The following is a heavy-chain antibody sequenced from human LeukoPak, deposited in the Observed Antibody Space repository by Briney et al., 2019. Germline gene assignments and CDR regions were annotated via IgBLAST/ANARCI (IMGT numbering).Heavy chain of an antibody. Sequence: PSETLSLTCAVYGGSLSGDYWSWIRQPPGKGLEWIGEINHSGSTNYNPSLKSRVTISVDTSKNQFSLKLSSVTAADTAVYDCAESLSGFAFDIWGQGTMVTVSS. CDR2: INHSGST. CDR3: AESLSGFAFDI. D-gene: IGHD3-10*01. V-gene: IGHV4-34*01. J-gene: IGHJ3*02. CDR1: GGSLSGDY.